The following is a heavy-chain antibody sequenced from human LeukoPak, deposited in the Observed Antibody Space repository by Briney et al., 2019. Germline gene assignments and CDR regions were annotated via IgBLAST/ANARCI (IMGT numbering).Heavy chain of an antibody. Sequence: GESLRLSCAASGFTFDDYGMSWVRQAPGKGLEWVSAISGSGGGTYYADSVKGRFTISRDNPKNSLYLQINSLRAEDTAVYYCGRLAHNAWYAIDYWGQGTLVTVSS. J-gene: IGHJ4*02. D-gene: IGHD6-13*01. CDR1: GFTFDDYG. V-gene: IGHV3-23*01. CDR2: ISGSGGGT. CDR3: GRLAHNAWYAIDY.